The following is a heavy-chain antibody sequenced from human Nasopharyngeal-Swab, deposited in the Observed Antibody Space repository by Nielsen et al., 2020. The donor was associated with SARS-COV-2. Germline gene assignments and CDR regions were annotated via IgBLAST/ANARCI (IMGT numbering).Heavy chain of an antibody. J-gene: IGHJ4*02. V-gene: IGHV3-21*01. CDR2: ISSSSSYI. D-gene: IGHD3-10*01. CDR3: ARDEAMVRGVIVFDY. Sequence: VRQMPGKGLEWVSSISSSSSYIYYADSVKGRFTISRDNAKNSLYLQMNSLRAEDMAVYYCARDEAMVRGVIVFDYWGQGTLVTVSS.